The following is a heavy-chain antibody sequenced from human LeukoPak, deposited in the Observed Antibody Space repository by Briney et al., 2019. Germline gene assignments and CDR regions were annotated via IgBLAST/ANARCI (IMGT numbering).Heavy chain of an antibody. CDR3: AKDRLAYHGPGAY. CDR2: VSGGGVST. CDR1: GFTFSNYA. V-gene: IGHV3-23*01. D-gene: IGHD2-2*01. Sequence: PGGALRLSCAACGFTFSNYAMNWVRQAPGNGLEWVSAVSGGGVSTYYADSVKGRFTISRDHSKNTVHLQMNSLRAEDTAVYYCAKDRLAYHGPGAYWGQGTLVTVSS. J-gene: IGHJ4*02.